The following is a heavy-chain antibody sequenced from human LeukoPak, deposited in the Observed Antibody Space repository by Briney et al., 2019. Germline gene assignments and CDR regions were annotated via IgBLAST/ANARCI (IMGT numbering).Heavy chain of an antibody. CDR2: ISAYNGNT. J-gene: IGHJ4*02. CDR1: GYTFTSYG. CDR3: ARDRGSDSGHASHDY. V-gene: IGHV1-18*04. Sequence: ASVKVSCKASGYTFTSYGISWVRQAPRQGLEWMGWISAYNGNTNYAQKLQGRVTMTTDTSTSTAYMELRSLRSDDTAVYYCARDRGSDSGHASHDYWGQGTLVTVSS. D-gene: IGHD5-12*01.